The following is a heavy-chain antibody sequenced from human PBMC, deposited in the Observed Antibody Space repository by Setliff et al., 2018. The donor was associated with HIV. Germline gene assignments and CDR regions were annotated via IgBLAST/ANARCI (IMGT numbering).Heavy chain of an antibody. D-gene: IGHD3-10*01. CDR1: GGSISSGSYY. CDR2: IWTSGTT. V-gene: IGHV4-61*02. CDR3: ARDWVTRSNYYGSGSPWYFDF. J-gene: IGHJ2*01. Sequence: PSETLSLTCTVSGGSISSGSYYWSWIRQPAGKGLEWIGRIWTSGTTNYNPSLQSRITMSVDTSKNQFSLKLNSVTAADTAVYYCARDWVTRSNYYGSGSPWYFDFWGRGIWSPSPQ.